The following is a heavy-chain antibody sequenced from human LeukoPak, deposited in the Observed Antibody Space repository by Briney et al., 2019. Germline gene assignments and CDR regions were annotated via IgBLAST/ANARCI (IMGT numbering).Heavy chain of an antibody. CDR2: IKQDGSEK. CDR3: ARDLRRFGTLVDY. J-gene: IGHJ4*02. D-gene: IGHD3-10*01. CDR1: GFTFSSYW. Sequence: GGSLRLSCAASGFTFSSYWMSWVRQAPGKGLEWVANIKQDGSEKYYVGSVKGRFTISRDNAKNSLYLQMNSLRAEDTAVYYCARDLRRFGTLVDYWGQGTLVTVSS. V-gene: IGHV3-7*01.